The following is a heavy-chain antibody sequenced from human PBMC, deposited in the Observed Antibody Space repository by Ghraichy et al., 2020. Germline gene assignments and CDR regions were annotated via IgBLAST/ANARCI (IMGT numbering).Heavy chain of an antibody. V-gene: IGHV5-51*01. D-gene: IGHD6-19*01. CDR1: GYSFTSYW. J-gene: IGHJ4*02. CDR3: ARLAPPPRRGIAVAGTYYFDY. Sequence: ESLNISCKGSGYSFTSYWIGWVRQMPGKGLEWMGIIYPGDSDTRYSPSFQGQVTISADKSISTAYLQWSSLKASDTAMYYCARLAPPPRRGIAVAGTYYFDYWGQGTLVTVSS. CDR2: IYPGDSDT.